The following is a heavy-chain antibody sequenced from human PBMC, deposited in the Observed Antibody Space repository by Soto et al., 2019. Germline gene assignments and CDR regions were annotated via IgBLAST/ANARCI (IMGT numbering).Heavy chain of an antibody. Sequence: SETLSLTCTVSGGSISSGDYYWSWIRQPPGKGLEWIGYIYYSGSTYYNPSLKSRVTISVDTSKNQFSLKLSSVTAADTAVYYCAGEWYCAYDSSGPMWGVGAQGTVVTVSS. J-gene: IGHJ4*03. CDR3: AGEWYCAYDSSGPMWGV. D-gene: IGHD3-22*01. V-gene: IGHV4-30-4*01. CDR2: IYYSGST. CDR1: GGSISSGDYY.